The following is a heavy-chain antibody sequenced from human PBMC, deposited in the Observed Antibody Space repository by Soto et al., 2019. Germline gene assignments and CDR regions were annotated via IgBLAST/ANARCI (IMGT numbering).Heavy chain of an antibody. J-gene: IGHJ5*01. CDR3: ASGSVLDADS. V-gene: IGHV1-69*06. D-gene: IGHD3-3*01. CDR1: EGTFTSFT. Sequence: SVKVSCKTSEGTFTSFTVSWVRQAPGQALEWMGGIIPLFGSTNYAHNFQGRLTITADRSTATSYLDLRSLKSADTAVYYCASGSVLDADSWGQGTMVTVSS. CDR2: IIPLFGST.